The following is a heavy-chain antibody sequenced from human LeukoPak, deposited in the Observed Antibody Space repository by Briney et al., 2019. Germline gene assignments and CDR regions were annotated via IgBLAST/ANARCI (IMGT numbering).Heavy chain of an antibody. Sequence: GGSLRLSCAASGFTLSGYWMTWVRQGPGKGLEWVANINRDGGQRSYVDSVKGRFAISRDNAKNSLYLQMSSLKTEDTAVYYCARDISPDDYFDSHKCYYDAFDIWGQGTLVTVSS. CDR2: INRDGGQR. D-gene: IGHD3-22*01. CDR3: ARDISPDDYFDSHKCYYDAFDI. CDR1: GFTLSGYW. J-gene: IGHJ3*02. V-gene: IGHV3-7*04.